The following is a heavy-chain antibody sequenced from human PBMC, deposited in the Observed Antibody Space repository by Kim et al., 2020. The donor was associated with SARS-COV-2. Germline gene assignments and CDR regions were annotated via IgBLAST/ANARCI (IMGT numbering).Heavy chain of an antibody. J-gene: IGHJ6*02. Sequence: GGSLRLSCAASGFTFSSYAMHWVRQAPGKGLEWVAVISYDGSNKYYADSVKGRFTISRDNSKNTLYLQMNSLRAEDTAVYYCAREHGAGMGVWGQGTTVT. V-gene: IGHV3-30-3*01. CDR2: ISYDGSNK. CDR3: AREHGAGMGV. CDR1: GFTFSSYA.